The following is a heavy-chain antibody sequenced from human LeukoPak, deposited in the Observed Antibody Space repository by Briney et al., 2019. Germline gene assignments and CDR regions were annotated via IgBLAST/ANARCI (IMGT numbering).Heavy chain of an antibody. D-gene: IGHD4-17*01. J-gene: IGHJ6*02. CDR1: GFTFSSYS. CDR3: ASRDYEIYYYGMDV. CDR2: ISSSSSYI. Sequence: GGSLRLSCAASGFTFSSYSMTWVRQAPGRGLEWVSSISSSSSYIYYADSVKGRFTISRDNAKNSLYLQMNSLRAEDTAVYYCASRDYEIYYYGMDVWGQGTTVTVSS. V-gene: IGHV3-21*01.